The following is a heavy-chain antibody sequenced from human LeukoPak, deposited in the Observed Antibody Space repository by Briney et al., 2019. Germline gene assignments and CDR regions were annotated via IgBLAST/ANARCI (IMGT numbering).Heavy chain of an antibody. V-gene: IGHV1-2*02. CDR3: ARLGFCSGGRCLNDY. CDR2: INPNSGGT. CDR1: GYTFTGYY. D-gene: IGHD2-15*01. J-gene: IGHJ4*02. Sequence: GASVKVFCKASGYTFTGYYMHWVRQAPGQGLEWMGWINPNSGGTNYAQKFQGRVTMTRDTSISTAYMELSRLRSDDTAVYYCARLGFCSGGRCLNDYWGQGTLVTVSS.